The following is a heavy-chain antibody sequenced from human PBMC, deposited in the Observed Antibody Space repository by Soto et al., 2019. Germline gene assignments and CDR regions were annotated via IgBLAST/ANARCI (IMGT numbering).Heavy chain of an antibody. D-gene: IGHD3-3*01. V-gene: IGHV4-34*01. CDR3: ARGRGYDFWSGYPRANWFDP. CDR1: GGSFSGYY. CDR2: INHSGST. J-gene: IGHJ5*02. Sequence: SETLSLTCAVYGGSFSGYYWSWIRQPPGKGLERIGEINHSGSTNYNPSLKSRVTISVDTSKNQFSLKLSSVTAADTAVYYCARGRGYDFWSGYPRANWFDPWGQGTLVTVSS.